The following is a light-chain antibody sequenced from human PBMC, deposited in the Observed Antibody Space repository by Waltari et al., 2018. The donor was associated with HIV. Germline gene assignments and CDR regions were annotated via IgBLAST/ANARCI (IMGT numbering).Light chain of an antibody. V-gene: IGKV1-16*01. CDR3: QQYQSYPIT. CDR1: QDINNY. J-gene: IGKJ5*01. CDR2: DAS. Sequence: DIQMTQSPSSLSASVGDRVTITCRASQDINNYLAWFQQKPGKAPKSLIYDASTLQSGVPSRLSGSGSGTDFTLTISSLQPEDCATYYCQQYQSYPITFGQGTRLEI.